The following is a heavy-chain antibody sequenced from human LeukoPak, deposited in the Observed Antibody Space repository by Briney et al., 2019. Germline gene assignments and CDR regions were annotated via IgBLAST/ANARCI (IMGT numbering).Heavy chain of an antibody. V-gene: IGHV1-2*02. CDR3: ARAQNYDILTGYYYYYYYMDV. CDR2: INPNSGGT. D-gene: IGHD3-9*01. Sequence: ASVKVSCKASGYTFSGYYMHWVRQAPGQGLEWMGWINPNSGGTNYAQKFQGRVTMTRDTSISTAYMELSSLRSEDTAVYYCARAQNYDILTGYYYYYYYMDVWGKGTTVTISS. CDR1: GYTFSGYY. J-gene: IGHJ6*03.